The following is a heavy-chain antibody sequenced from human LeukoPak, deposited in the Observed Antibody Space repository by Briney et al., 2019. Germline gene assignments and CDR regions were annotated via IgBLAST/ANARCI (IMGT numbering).Heavy chain of an antibody. Sequence: PGGSLRLSCAASGFTFSNAWMSWVRQAPGKGLEWVGRIKSKTDGGTTDYAAPVKGRFTISSDDSKNTLYQQMNSLKTDNTAVYYCTADYPGNYWGQGTLVTVSS. CDR3: TADYPGNY. CDR1: GFTFSNAW. D-gene: IGHD3-10*01. J-gene: IGHJ4*02. CDR2: IKSKTDGGTT. V-gene: IGHV3-15*01.